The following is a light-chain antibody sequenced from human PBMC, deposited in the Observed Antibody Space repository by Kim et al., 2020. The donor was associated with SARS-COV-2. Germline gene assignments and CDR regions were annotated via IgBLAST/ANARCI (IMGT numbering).Light chain of an antibody. J-gene: IGLJ1*01. Sequence: QSVLTQPPSASGPPGQSVTISCSGSSSNIGNNYVYWYLQLPGTAPKLLIYRNNQRPSGVPDRFSGSKSGTSASLAISGLRSEDEADYYCATWDDSLSSYVFGSGTKVTVL. V-gene: IGLV1-47*01. CDR1: SSNIGNNY. CDR3: ATWDDSLSSYV. CDR2: RNN.